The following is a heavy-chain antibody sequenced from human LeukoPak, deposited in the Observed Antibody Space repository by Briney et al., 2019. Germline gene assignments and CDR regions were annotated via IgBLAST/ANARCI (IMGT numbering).Heavy chain of an antibody. CDR2: ISWNSGSI. V-gene: IGHV3-9*01. D-gene: IGHD3-22*01. Sequence: GGSLRLSCAASGFTFDDYAMHWVRQAPGKGLEWVSGISWNSGSIGYADSVKGRFTISRDNAKNSLYLQMNSLRAEDTALYYCAKTDSSGYYYVLFDYWGQGTLVTVSS. CDR3: AKTDSSGYYYVLFDY. J-gene: IGHJ4*02. CDR1: GFTFDDYA.